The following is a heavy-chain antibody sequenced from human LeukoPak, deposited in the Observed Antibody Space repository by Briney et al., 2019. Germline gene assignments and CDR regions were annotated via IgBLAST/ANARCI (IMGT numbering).Heavy chain of an antibody. CDR2: ISGSGGST. CDR3: AKWRSSGSYDY. J-gene: IGHJ4*02. CDR1: GFTFSTYA. Sequence: GGSLRLSCAASGFTFSTYAMSWVRQAPGKGLEWVSSISGSGGSTYYADSVKGRFTISRDNSKNTLYLQMNSLRAEDTAIYYCAKWRSSGSYDYWGQGTLVTVSS. D-gene: IGHD3-10*01. V-gene: IGHV3-23*01.